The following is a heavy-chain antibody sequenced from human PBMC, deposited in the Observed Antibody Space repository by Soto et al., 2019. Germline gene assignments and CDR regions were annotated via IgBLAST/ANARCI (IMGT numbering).Heavy chain of an antibody. CDR1: GGSFSGYY. CDR3: ARAGSSWPRKTRGYYYYYMDV. J-gene: IGHJ6*03. V-gene: IGHV4-34*01. Sequence: SETLSLTCAVYGGSFSGYYWSWIRQPPGKGLEWIGEINHSGSTNYNPSLKSRVTISVDTSKNQFSLKLSSVTAADTAVYYCARAGSSWPRKTRGYYYYYMDVWGKGTTVTVSS. CDR2: INHSGST. D-gene: IGHD6-13*01.